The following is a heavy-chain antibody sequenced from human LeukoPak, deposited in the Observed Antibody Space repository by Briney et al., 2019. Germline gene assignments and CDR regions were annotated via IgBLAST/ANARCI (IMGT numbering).Heavy chain of an antibody. CDR2: INSDGSST. V-gene: IGHV3-74*01. D-gene: IGHD6-13*01. Sequence: PGGSLRLSCAASGFTFSTYWMHWVRQAPGKGLVWVSRINSDGSSTTYADSVKGRFTISRDNAKNTLYLQMNSLKVEDTAVYYCASMSAAGPLKYFDYWGQGTLVTVSS. J-gene: IGHJ4*02. CDR3: ASMSAAGPLKYFDY. CDR1: GFTFSTYW.